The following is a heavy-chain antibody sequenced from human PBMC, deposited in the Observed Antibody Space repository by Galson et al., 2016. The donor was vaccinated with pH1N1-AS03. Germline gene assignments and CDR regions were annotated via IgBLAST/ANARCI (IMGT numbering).Heavy chain of an antibody. CDR3: ARPRLNYFDN. Sequence: QSGAEVKKPGESLKISCKSSGYRFTNYWIGWVRQMPGKGLEWMGIIYPGNSDSRYNKSFQGQVTISADTSISTVYLQWSSLQASDTAMYYCARPRLNYFDNWGQGTLVTVSS. V-gene: IGHV5-51*03. J-gene: IGHJ4*02. CDR1: GYRFTNYW. D-gene: IGHD3-16*01. CDR2: IYPGNSDS.